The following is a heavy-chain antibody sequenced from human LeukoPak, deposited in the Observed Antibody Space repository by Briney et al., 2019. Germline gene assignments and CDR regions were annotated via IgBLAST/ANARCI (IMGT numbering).Heavy chain of an antibody. CDR3: ARDPALLSSGWYFDL. D-gene: IGHD2-15*01. Sequence: SETLSLTCTVPGGSVSSYYWSWIRQPPGKGLEWIGYIYYSGNTNYNPSLKSRVTISVDTSKNQFSLKLSSVTAADTAVYYCARDPALLSSGWYFDLWGRGTLVTVSS. CDR1: GGSVSSYY. J-gene: IGHJ2*01. V-gene: IGHV4-59*02. CDR2: IYYSGNT.